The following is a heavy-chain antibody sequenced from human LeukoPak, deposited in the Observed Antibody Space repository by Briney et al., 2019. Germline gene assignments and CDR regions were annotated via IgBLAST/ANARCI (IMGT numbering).Heavy chain of an antibody. CDR1: GNNYW. D-gene: IGHD3-10*01. V-gene: IGHV5-51*01. CDR2: IYPGDSDT. J-gene: IGHJ6*02. CDR3: ARHVTMVRGIISYYYGMDV. Sequence: GESVKISCKASGNNYWIAWVRQMPGKGLEWMGIIYPGDSDTRYSPPFQGQVTISADKSISTAYLQWSSLKASDTAMYYCARHVTMVRGIISYYYGMDVWGQGTTVTVSS.